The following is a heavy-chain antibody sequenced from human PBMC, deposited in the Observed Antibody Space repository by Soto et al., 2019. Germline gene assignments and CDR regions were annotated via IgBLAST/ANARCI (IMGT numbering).Heavy chain of an antibody. CDR1: GGSISSGGYY. Sequence: NPSETLSLTCTVSGGSISSGGYYWSWIRQHPGKGLEWIGYIYYSGSTYYNPSLKSRVTISVDTSKNQFSLKLSSVTAADTAVYYCARGGYSYGPGPDYWGQGTLVTVSS. V-gene: IGHV4-31*03. CDR2: IYYSGST. CDR3: ARGGYSYGPGPDY. J-gene: IGHJ4*02. D-gene: IGHD5-18*01.